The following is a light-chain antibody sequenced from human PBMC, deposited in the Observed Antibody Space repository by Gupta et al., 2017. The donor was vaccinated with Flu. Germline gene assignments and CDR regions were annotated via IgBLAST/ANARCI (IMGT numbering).Light chain of an antibody. CDR2: DVT. Sequence: TNSDVGAYNYVSWYQHLPGKAPKLMIYDVTSRPSGVSNRFSGSKSGNTASLIISGLQAEDEADYYCSSYTSTSTVIFGGGTKLTVL. CDR1: NSDVGAYNY. CDR3: SSYTSTSTVI. V-gene: IGLV2-14*03. J-gene: IGLJ2*01.